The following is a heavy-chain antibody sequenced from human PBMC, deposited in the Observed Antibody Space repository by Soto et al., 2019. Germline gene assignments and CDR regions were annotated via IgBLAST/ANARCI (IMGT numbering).Heavy chain of an antibody. J-gene: IGHJ5*02. CDR3: VRYNYRSGVLDP. CDR2: ISYSGTT. V-gene: IGHV4-61*03. CDR1: GESVSSGTYF. Sequence: SETLSLTCTVSGESVSSGTYFWTWIRQAPRKGLEWIGYISYSGTTDFKPSLNSRVTLSIDTSTNHFSLKLNSVTAADTAMYDCVRYNYRSGVLDPRGQRTLVTFSS. D-gene: IGHD3-10*01.